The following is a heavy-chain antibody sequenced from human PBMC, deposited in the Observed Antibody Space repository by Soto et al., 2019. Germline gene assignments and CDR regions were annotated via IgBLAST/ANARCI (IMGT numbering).Heavy chain of an antibody. V-gene: IGHV3-30-3*01. CDR2: ISYDGSNK. CDR1: GFTFSSYA. J-gene: IGHJ4*02. D-gene: IGHD5-18*01. Sequence: QVQLVESGGGVVQPGRSLRLSCAASGFTFSSYAMHWVRQAPGKGLEWVAVISYDGSNKYYADSVKGRFTISRDNSKNTLYLQMNSLRAEDTAVYYCARGPSGFVDTEFFHWGQGTLVTVSS. CDR3: ARGPSGFVDTEFFH.